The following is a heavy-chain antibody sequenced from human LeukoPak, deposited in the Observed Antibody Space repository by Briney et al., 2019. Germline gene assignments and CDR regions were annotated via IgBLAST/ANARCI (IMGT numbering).Heavy chain of an antibody. CDR3: ARGRDGYNAIFDY. Sequence: GGSLRLSCTDSALNVSNNYMSWVRQAPGKGLEWVAVISYDGSNKYYADSVKGRFTISRDNSKNTLYLQMNSLRAEDTAVYYCARGRDGYNAIFDYWGQGTLVTVSS. CDR1: ALNVSNNY. D-gene: IGHD5-24*01. J-gene: IGHJ4*02. V-gene: IGHV3-30-3*01. CDR2: ISYDGSNK.